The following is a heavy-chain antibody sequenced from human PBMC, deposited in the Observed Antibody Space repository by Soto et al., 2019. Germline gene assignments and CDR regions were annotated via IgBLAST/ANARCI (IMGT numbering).Heavy chain of an antibody. J-gene: IGHJ5*02. CDR2: IYHSGST. V-gene: IGHV4-30-2*01. CDR1: GGSISSGGYS. Sequence: TSETLSLTCAVSGGSISSGGYSWSWIRQPPGKGLEWIGYIYHSGSTYYNPSLKSRVTISVDRSKNQFSLKLSSVTAADTAVYYCARGSRVNWFDPWGQGTLVTVSS. CDR3: ARGSRVNWFDP.